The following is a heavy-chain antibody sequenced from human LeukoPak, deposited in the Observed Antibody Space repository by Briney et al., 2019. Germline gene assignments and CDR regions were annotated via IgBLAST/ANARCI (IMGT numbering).Heavy chain of an antibody. CDR1: GGSISSYY. Sequence: SETLSLTCTVSGGSISSYYWSWIRQPPGKGLEWIGYIYYSGSTNYNPSLKSRVTISVDTSKNQFSLKLSSVTAADTAVYYCARNYVEMATITLTGERGDYYYYYMDVWGKGTTVTVSS. V-gene: IGHV4-59*01. J-gene: IGHJ6*03. CDR2: IYYSGST. CDR3: ARNYVEMATITLTGERGDYYYYYMDV. D-gene: IGHD5-24*01.